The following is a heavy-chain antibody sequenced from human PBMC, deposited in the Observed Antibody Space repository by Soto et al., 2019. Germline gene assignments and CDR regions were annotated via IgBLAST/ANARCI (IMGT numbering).Heavy chain of an antibody. CDR1: GLTFSRNW. J-gene: IGHJ4*02. D-gene: IGHD3-3*02. V-gene: IGHV3-7*05. CDR2: IKYDGSEK. CDR3: ARVLSAFDYFDY. Sequence: EVQLVESGGGLVQPGGSLRLACVASGLTFSRNWMTWVRQAPGKGLEWVATIKYDGSEKSYVGSVKGRFTISRDNAKNSLSLQMNSLRAEDTAVYYCARVLSAFDYFDYWGQGTLVTVSS.